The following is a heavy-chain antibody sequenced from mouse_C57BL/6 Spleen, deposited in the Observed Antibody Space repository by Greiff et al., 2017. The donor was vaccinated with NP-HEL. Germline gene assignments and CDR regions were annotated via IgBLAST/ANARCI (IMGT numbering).Heavy chain of an antibody. CDR1: GFTFSSYA. Sequence: EVQLVESGGGLVKPGGSLKLSCAASGFTFSSYAMSWVRQTPEKRLEWVATISDGGSYTYYPDNVKGRFTISRDNAKNNLYLQMSHLKSEDTAMYYCARVRGSPHYYAMDYWGQGTSVTVSS. V-gene: IGHV5-4*01. J-gene: IGHJ4*01. CDR2: ISDGGSYT. CDR3: ARVRGSPHYYAMDY.